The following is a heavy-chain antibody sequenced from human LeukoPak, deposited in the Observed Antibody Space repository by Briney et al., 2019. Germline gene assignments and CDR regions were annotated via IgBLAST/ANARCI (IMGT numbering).Heavy chain of an antibody. V-gene: IGHV1-18*01. Sequence: GASVKVSCKASGYTFTSYGISWVRQAPGQGLEWMGWISAYNGNTNYAQKLQGRVTMTTDTSTSTAYMELRSLRSDDTAVYYCARARGRNYYDSSGYCSDYWGQGTLVTVSS. CDR1: GYTFTSYG. CDR3: ARARGRNYYDSSGYCSDY. J-gene: IGHJ4*02. D-gene: IGHD3-22*01. CDR2: ISAYNGNT.